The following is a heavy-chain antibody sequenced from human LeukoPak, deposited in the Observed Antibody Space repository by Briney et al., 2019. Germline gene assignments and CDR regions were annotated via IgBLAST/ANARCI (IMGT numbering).Heavy chain of an antibody. CDR2: IYHSGST. D-gene: IGHD2-15*01. J-gene: IGHJ4*02. CDR1: GFSLSTRGV. CDR3: ARFTSHCSGGSCYPDY. Sequence: ASGPTLVKPTQTLTLTCTFSGFSLSTRGVGVGWIRQPPGKGLEWICSIYHSGSTYYNPSLKSRVTISVDTSKNQFSLKLSSVTAADTAVYYCARFTSHCSGGSCYPDYWGQGTLVTVSS. V-gene: IGHV4-38-2*02.